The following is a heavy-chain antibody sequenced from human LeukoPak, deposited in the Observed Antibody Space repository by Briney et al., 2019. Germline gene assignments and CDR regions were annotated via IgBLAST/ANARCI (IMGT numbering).Heavy chain of an antibody. D-gene: IGHD5-24*01. CDR2: IWYDGSNK. J-gene: IGHJ4*02. CDR3: ARGGGYNFFDS. V-gene: IGHV3-33*01. Sequence: GGSLRLSCAASGFTFSSYGMHWVRQAPGKGLEWVAVIWYDGSNKYYADSVKGRFTISRDNSKNTVYLQMNSLRAEDTAVYYCARGGGYNFFDSWGQGTLVTVSS. CDR1: GFTFSSYG.